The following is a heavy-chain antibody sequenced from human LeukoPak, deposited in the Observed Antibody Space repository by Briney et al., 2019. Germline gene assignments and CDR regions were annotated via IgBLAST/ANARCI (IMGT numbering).Heavy chain of an antibody. CDR1: GFPFSSYS. Sequence: GGSLRLSCAASGFPFSSYSMTWVRQAPGKGLEWVANIKPDGTTKFYVDSVKGRFTISRDNDLNSLYLQMNSLRAEDTAIYYCARSIPYGTTWYGRSDYWGQGTLVTVSS. D-gene: IGHD6-13*01. CDR2: IKPDGTTK. J-gene: IGHJ4*02. CDR3: ARSIPYGTTWYGRSDY. V-gene: IGHV3-7*03.